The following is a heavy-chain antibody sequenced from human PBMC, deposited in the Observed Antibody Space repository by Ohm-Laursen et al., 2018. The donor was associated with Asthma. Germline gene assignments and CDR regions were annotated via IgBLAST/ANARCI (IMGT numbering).Heavy chain of an antibody. V-gene: IGHV3-74*03. Sequence: SLSLSCSSSGFAFSTYWMHCVRQSPGKRLVWVSRVYGDGSNTMYADSVKGRFTISRDNAKNTLYLQMNSLRAEESAVYYCARGGHYGSYFDYWGRGTLVTVSS. CDR2: VYGDGSNT. CDR1: GFAFSTYW. J-gene: IGHJ4*02. D-gene: IGHD4-17*01. CDR3: ARGGHYGSYFDY.